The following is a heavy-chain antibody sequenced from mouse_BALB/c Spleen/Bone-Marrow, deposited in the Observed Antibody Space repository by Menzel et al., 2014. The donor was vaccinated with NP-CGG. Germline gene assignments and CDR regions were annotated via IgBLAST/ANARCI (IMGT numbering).Heavy chain of an antibody. CDR3: SIQSLWSVVDY. CDR2: ISSGGSYT. D-gene: IGHD1-1*02. V-gene: IGHV5-6*01. CDR1: GFTFSSYG. J-gene: IGHJ2*01. Sequence: EVKLTESGGDLVKPGGPLKLSCAASGFTFSSYGMYWVRQTPDKRLEWVATISSGGSYTYYPDSVKGRFTISRDNAKNTLYLQMSSLKSEDTAMYYCSIQSLWSVVDYRPQGTPLTFAS.